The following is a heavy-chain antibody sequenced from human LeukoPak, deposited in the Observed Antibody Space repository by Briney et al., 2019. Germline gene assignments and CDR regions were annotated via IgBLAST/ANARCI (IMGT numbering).Heavy chain of an antibody. D-gene: IGHD2-2*01. CDR1: GFTFSSYA. CDR3: AKVKGYCSSTSCYTDYFDY. CDR2: ISGSGGST. J-gene: IGHJ4*02. V-gene: IGHV3-23*01. Sequence: GGSLRLSCAASGFTFSSYAMSWVRQAPGKGLGWASAISGSGGSTYYADSVKGRFTISRDNSKNTLYLQMNSLRAEDTAVYYCAKVKGYCSSTSCYTDYFDYWGQGTLVTVSS.